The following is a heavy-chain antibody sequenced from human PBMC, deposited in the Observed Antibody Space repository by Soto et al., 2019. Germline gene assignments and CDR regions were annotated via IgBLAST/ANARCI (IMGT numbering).Heavy chain of an antibody. CDR1: GFTFSKYA. CDR2: ISSDGSNP. D-gene: IGHD3-22*01. J-gene: IGHJ4*02. CDR3: ARPGYDRSGYFVEYYFDY. Sequence: GGSLRLSCAASGFTFSKYAMHWVRQARGTGLEWVAVISSDGSNPYYADSVKGRFTISRDNSKNTLYLQMNSLREEDTAVYYCARPGYDRSGYFVEYYFDYWGQGTLVTVSS. V-gene: IGHV3-30-3*01.